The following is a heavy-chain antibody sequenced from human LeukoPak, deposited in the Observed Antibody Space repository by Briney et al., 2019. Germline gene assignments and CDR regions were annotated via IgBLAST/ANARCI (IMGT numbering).Heavy chain of an antibody. D-gene: IGHD3-3*01. V-gene: IGHV1-46*01. J-gene: IGHJ4*02. CDR2: INPSGGST. Sequence: GASVTVSFKASGYTFTSYYMHWVRQAPEQGLEWMGIINPSGGSTSYAQKFQGRVTMTRDMSTSTVYMELSSLRSEDTAVYYCARAGVLEWLLSFDYWGQGTLVTVSS. CDR1: GYTFTSYY. CDR3: ARAGVLEWLLSFDY.